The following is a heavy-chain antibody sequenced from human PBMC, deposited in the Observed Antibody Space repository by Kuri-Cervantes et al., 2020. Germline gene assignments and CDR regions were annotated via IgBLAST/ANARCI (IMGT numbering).Heavy chain of an antibody. D-gene: IGHD5-18*01. CDR1: GYMFTTYW. CDR3: ARRGYSYSFDV. CDR2: IYPGDSDT. V-gene: IGHV5-51*01. Sequence: GESLKISCKISGYMFTTYWIGWVRQTPGKGLEWMGIIYPGDSDTRYSPSFQGQVTISVDKSISTAHLQWSSLKASDTAMYYCARRGYSYSFDVWGQGSEVTVSS. J-gene: IGHJ3*01.